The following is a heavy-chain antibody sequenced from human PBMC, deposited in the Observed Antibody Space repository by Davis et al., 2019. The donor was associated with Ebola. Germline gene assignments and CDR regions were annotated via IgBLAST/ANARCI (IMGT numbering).Heavy chain of an antibody. J-gene: IGHJ4*02. CDR3: ATGGLWELNY. CDR1: GYTFTGYD. D-gene: IGHD1-26*01. CDR2: MNPNSGNT. V-gene: IGHV1-8*01. Sequence: AASVKVSCKASGYTFTGYDINWVRQATGQGLEWMGWMNPNSGNTGYAQKFQGRVTMTTDTSTSTAYMELRSLRSDDTAVYYCATGGLWELNYWGQGTLVTVSS.